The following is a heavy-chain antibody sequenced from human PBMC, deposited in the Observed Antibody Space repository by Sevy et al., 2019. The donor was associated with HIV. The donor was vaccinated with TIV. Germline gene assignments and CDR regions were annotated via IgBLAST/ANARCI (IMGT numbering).Heavy chain of an antibody. Sequence: ASVKVSCKVSGYTLTQLSMHWVRQAPGKGHEWMGSFDPEDGETLYAQKFQGRVTMTEDTSTDTAYMELSSLRSEDTAIYYCATTKDYYESSGSPFDYWGQGILVTVSS. V-gene: IGHV1-24*01. CDR2: FDPEDGET. D-gene: IGHD3-22*01. CDR1: GYTLTQLS. J-gene: IGHJ4*02. CDR3: ATTKDYYESSGSPFDY.